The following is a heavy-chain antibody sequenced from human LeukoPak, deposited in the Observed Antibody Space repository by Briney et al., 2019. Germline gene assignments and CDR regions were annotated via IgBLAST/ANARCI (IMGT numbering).Heavy chain of an antibody. CDR3: ARLGYCSSTSCYTTAFDI. Sequence: SETLSLTCAVSGYSISSGYYWGWIRQPPGKGLEWIGSIYHSGSTYYNPSLKSRVTISVDTSKNQFSLKLSSVTAADMAVYYCARLGYCSSTSCYTTAFDIWGQGTMVTVSS. CDR1: GYSISSGYY. CDR2: IYHSGST. V-gene: IGHV4-38-2*01. J-gene: IGHJ3*02. D-gene: IGHD2-2*02.